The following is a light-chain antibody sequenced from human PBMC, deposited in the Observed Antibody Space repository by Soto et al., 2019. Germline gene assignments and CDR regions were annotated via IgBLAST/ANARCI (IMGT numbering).Light chain of an antibody. CDR2: EGS. J-gene: IGLJ2*01. Sequence: QSALTQPASVSGSPGQSITISCTGASRAVGTYTLVSWYQQYPGKAPKLIIYEGSKRPSGVSNRLSASKTGRTASLTISGLQPEDEADYYCCSYAGSSSVVFGGGTKLTVL. V-gene: IGLV2-23*01. CDR1: SRAVGTYTL. CDR3: CSYAGSSSVV.